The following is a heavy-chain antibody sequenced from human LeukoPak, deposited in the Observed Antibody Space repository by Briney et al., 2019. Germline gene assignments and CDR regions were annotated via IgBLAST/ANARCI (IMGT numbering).Heavy chain of an antibody. CDR2: ICHSGNT. CDR3: ARQGNGYSRVDY. D-gene: IGHD5-24*01. J-gene: IGHJ4*02. CDR1: DYSISSGYY. Sequence: SGTLALTCAVSDYSISSGYYWGWIRQPPGKGLEWIGSICHSGNTYYNPSLKSRFTISIDTSKNQFFLKVHSVTAADTATYYCARQGNGYSRVDYWGQGTLVTVSS. V-gene: IGHV4-38-2*01.